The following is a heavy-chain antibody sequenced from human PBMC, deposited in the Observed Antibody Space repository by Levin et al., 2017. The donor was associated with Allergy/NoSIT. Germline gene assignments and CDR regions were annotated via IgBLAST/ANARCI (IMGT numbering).Heavy chain of an antibody. Sequence: PGGSLRLSCAASGFTVSSNYMSWVRQAPGKGLEWVSVIYSSGSTYYADSVKGRFTISRDNSKNTLYLQMNSLRAEDTAVYYCARDYYGSGSYFGWFDPWGQGTLVTVSS. D-gene: IGHD3-10*01. J-gene: IGHJ5*02. V-gene: IGHV3-66*03. CDR1: GFTVSSNY. CDR2: IYSSGST. CDR3: ARDYYGSGSYFGWFDP.